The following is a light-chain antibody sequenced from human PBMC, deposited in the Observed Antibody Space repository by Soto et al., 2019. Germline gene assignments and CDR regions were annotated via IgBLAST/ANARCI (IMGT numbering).Light chain of an antibody. J-gene: IGKJ5*01. V-gene: IGKV3-20*01. Sequence: DSVLTQYPGTMYLSHGARATLSCRASRSVGSLYLAWYQQKPGQAPRLLMYATSSRATGIPDRFSGSGSGTDFTLTISSLEPEDFAVYYCQHYGDSARTFGPGTRLEIK. CDR3: QHYGDSART. CDR1: RSVGSLY. CDR2: ATS.